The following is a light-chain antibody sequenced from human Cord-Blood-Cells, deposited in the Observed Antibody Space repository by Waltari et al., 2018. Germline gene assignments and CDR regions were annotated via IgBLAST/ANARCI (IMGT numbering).Light chain of an antibody. CDR2: LNSDGSH. J-gene: IGLJ3*02. CDR1: SGHSSYA. Sequence: QIVLTQSPSAPASLDASVKLTCTPSSGHSSYAIAWHHQQTEKGPRYLMKLNSDGSHSKGAGIPDRFSGSSSGAERYRSISSRQSEDEADYYCQTWGTGIQVFGGGTKLTVL. V-gene: IGLV4-69*01. CDR3: QTWGTGIQV.